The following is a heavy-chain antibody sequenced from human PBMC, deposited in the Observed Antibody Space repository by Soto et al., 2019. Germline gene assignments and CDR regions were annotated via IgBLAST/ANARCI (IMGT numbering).Heavy chain of an antibody. CDR3: AKDRGTSWYESLDY. V-gene: IGHV3-23*01. CDR2: TGSGGGSI. D-gene: IGHD6-13*01. CDR1: GFTFSSYA. Sequence: GGSLRLSCAASGFTFSSYAMTWVRQAPGKGLEWVSVTGSGGGSIYYADSVKGRFTISSDNSKNSLYLQMNSLTGDDTAIYFCAKDRGTSWYESLDYWGQGALVTVSS. J-gene: IGHJ4*02.